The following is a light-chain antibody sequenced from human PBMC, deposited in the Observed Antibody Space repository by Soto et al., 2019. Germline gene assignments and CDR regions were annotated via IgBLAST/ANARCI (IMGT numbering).Light chain of an antibody. CDR3: HQFNSYPLT. CDR1: QGISSA. J-gene: IGKJ4*01. CDR2: DAS. V-gene: IGKV1-13*02. Sequence: AIQLTQSPSSLSASVGDRVTITCRASQGISSALAWYQKKPGKAPKLLIYDASSLESGVPSRFSGSGSGTDFTLTISSLQPEEFATYYCHQFNSYPLTFGGGTKVEIK.